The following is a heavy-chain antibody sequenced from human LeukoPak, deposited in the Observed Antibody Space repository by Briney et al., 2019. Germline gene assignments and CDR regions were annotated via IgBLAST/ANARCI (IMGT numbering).Heavy chain of an antibody. J-gene: IGHJ4*02. CDR1: GDSVISGLYY. D-gene: IGHD3-3*01. V-gene: IGHV4-61*01. CDR2: VYHSGST. Sequence: PSETLSLTCSVSGDSVISGLYYWTWVRQPPGKGLEWIGYVYHSGSTTYNPSLKSRVTISIDTSQNKFSLKLRSVTAADTAIYYCARGKYYGDSDFWGQGTLVIVPS. CDR3: ARGKYYGDSDF.